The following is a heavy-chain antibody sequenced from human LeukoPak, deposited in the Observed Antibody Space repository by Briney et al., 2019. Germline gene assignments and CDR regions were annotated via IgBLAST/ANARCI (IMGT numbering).Heavy chain of an antibody. Sequence: PSETLSLTCTVSGGSINNYYWSWIRQFAGKGLEWIGRIYSSGTTNYNPSLKRRVTMSVDTSKNQFSLKLSSVTAADTAVYYCARRGSWGESRPFDYWGQGSLVTVSS. CDR1: GGSINNYY. CDR2: IYSSGTT. J-gene: IGHJ4*02. V-gene: IGHV4-4*07. D-gene: IGHD3-16*01. CDR3: ARRGSWGESRPFDY.